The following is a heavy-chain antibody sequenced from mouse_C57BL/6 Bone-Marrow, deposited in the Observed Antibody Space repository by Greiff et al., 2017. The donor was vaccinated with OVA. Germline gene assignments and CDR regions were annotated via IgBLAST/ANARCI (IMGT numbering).Heavy chain of an antibody. CDR2: ISDGGSYT. CDR3: ARDAYYYGSHYFDY. Sequence: EVQLVESGGGLVKPGGSLKLSCAASGFTFSSYAMSWVRQTPEKRLEWVATISDGGSYTYYPDNVKGRFTISRDNAKNNLYLQMSHLKSEDTAMYYCARDAYYYGSHYFDYWGQGTTLTVSS. CDR1: GFTFSSYA. D-gene: IGHD1-1*01. V-gene: IGHV5-4*01. J-gene: IGHJ2*01.